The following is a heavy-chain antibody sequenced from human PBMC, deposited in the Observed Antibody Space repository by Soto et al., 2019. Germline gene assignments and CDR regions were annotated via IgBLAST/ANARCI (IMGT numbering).Heavy chain of an antibody. CDR2: INPNSGGT. J-gene: IGHJ6*03. Sequence: ASVKVSCKASGYTFTGYYMHWVRQAPGQGLEGMGWINPNSGGTNYAQKFQGWVTMTRDTSISTAYMELSRLRSDDTAVYYCARGYCSSTSCYAGERDYYYYYMDVWGKGTTVTVSS. CDR3: ARGYCSSTSCYAGERDYYYYYMDV. CDR1: GYTFTGYY. D-gene: IGHD2-2*01. V-gene: IGHV1-2*04.